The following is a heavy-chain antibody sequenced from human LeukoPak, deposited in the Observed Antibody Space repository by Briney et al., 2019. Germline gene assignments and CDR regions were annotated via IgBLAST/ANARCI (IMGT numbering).Heavy chain of an antibody. Sequence: SETLSLTCAVYGGSFSGYYWSWIRQPPGKGLEWIGEINHSGSTNYNPSLKSRVTISVDTSKNQFSLKLSSVAAADTAVYYCASLWPYQLSAFDIWGQGTLVTVSS. CDR1: GGSFSGYY. V-gene: IGHV4-34*01. CDR2: INHSGST. CDR3: ASLWPYQLSAFDI. D-gene: IGHD2-2*01. J-gene: IGHJ3*02.